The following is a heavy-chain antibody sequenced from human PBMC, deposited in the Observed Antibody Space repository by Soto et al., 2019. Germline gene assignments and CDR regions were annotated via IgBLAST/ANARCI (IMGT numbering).Heavy chain of an antibody. J-gene: IGHJ6*04. Sequence: QVQLVQSGAEVKKPGSSVKVSCKASGGTFSSYAISWVRQAPGQGLEWMGGIIPIFGTANYAQKFQGRVTINADKSTSTAYMELSSMRAEDTAVYYCASYCSGGSCSYGMDGWGKGSTVTVSS. V-gene: IGHV1-69*06. CDR3: ASYCSGGSCSYGMDG. D-gene: IGHD2-15*01. CDR2: IIPIFGTA. CDR1: GGTFSSYA.